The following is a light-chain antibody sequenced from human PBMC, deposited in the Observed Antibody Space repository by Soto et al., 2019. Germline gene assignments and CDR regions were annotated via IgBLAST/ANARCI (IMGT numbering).Light chain of an antibody. CDR2: DVS. V-gene: IGLV2-11*01. CDR3: CSYAGSYSYV. J-gene: IGLJ1*01. CDR1: SSDVGGYNY. Sequence: QSALTQPRSVSGSPGQSVTISCTGTSSDVGGYNYVSWYQEQPGKAPKLMIYDVSKRPSGVPDRFSGSKSGNTASLTISGLQAEDDADYYCCSYAGSYSYVFGTGTKLTVL.